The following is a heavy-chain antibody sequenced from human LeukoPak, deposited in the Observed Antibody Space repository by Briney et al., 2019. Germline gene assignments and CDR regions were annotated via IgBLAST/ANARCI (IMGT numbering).Heavy chain of an antibody. J-gene: IGHJ6*03. CDR2: IIPMFGTP. CDR1: GGTFRQNP. CDR3: ARGGHSQRVDIPTAGPPTAIYFYYLDV. V-gene: IGHV1-69*13. D-gene: IGHD6-13*01. Sequence: GSSVNVSCKPSGGTFRQNPISWVRQAPGKGLEWMGGIIPMFGTPIYAQNFQGRDTITADECTSTAYMDQSSLRPEDTAVYYCARGGHSQRVDIPTAGPPTAIYFYYLDVWGRGATVIVSS.